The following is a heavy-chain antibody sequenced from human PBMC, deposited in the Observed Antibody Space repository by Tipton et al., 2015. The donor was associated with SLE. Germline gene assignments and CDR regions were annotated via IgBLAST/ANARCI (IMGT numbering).Heavy chain of an antibody. J-gene: IGHJ3*02. CDR1: GFTFDDYA. CDR3: AKDLYSGYSDAFDI. CDR2: ISWNSGRI. V-gene: IGHV3-9*01. D-gene: IGHD5-12*01. Sequence: SGFTFDDYAMHWVRQAPGKGLEWVSGISWNSGRIGYADSVKGRFTISRDNAKNSLYLQMNSLRPEDTALYYCAKDLYSGYSDAFDIWGQGTMVTVSS.